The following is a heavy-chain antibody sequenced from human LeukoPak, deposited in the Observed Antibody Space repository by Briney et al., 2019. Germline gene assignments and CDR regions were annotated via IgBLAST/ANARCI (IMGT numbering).Heavy chain of an antibody. V-gene: IGHV1-69*13. CDR3: ARAGYDFWSGYEYYFDY. CDR2: IIPIFGTA. CDR1: GGTFSSYA. Sequence: ASVKVSCKASGGTFSSYAISWVRQAPGQGLEWMGGIIPIFGTANYAQKFQGRVTITADESTSTAYMELSSLRSEDTAVYYCARAGYDFWSGYEYYFDYWGQGTLVTVSS. D-gene: IGHD3-3*01. J-gene: IGHJ4*02.